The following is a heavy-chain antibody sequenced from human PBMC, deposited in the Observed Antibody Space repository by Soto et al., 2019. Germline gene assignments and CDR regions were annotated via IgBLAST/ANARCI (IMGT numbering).Heavy chain of an antibody. D-gene: IGHD5-12*01. CDR3: AHSQRGPRDF. CDR2: IYWDDDR. V-gene: IGHV2-5*02. CDR1: GFSLSTSGVA. J-gene: IGHJ4*02. Sequence: QITLKESGPMLVRPPQTLTLTCTFSGFSLSTSGVAVAWIRQPPGEALEWLALIYWDDDRRYNSSLKSRLTITRDTSKDQVVLTMTNMDPMDTATYFCAHSQRGPRDFWGPGILVTVSS.